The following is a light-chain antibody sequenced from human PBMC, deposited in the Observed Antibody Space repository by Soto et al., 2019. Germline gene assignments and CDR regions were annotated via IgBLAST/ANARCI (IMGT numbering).Light chain of an antibody. Sequence: DIQMTQSPSSLSASVGDRVTITCRASQGIITYLVWYQEKPGTVPKLLIFAAATLQSGVPSRFSGSGSGTDFTLTISSLQPEDVATYYCQNYHGAPWTFGQGTKVEIK. CDR2: AAA. CDR3: QNYHGAPWT. CDR1: QGIITY. V-gene: IGKV1-27*01. J-gene: IGKJ1*01.